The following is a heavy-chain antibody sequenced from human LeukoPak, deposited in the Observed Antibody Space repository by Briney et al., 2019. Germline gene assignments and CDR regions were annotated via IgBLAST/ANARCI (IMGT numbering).Heavy chain of an antibody. V-gene: IGHV4-34*01. CDR2: INHSGRT. D-gene: IGHD4-17*01. CDR3: ARVRPHDAFDI. Sequence: SETLSLTCAVYGRSFSGYYWSWIRQPPGKGLEWIGEINHSGRTNHNPSPKSRVTISEYTSKNQFSLRLSSETAAETAVYYCARVRPHDAFDIWGQGTMVTVSS. CDR1: GRSFSGYY. J-gene: IGHJ3*02.